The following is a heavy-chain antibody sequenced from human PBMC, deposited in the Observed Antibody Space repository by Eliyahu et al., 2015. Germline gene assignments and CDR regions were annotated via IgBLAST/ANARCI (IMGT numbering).Heavy chain of an antibody. Sequence: QVQLVESGGGVVQPGRSLRLSCAAXGFTFSSYGXHWVRQAPGKGLEWVAVISYDGSNKYYADSVKGRFTISRDNSKNTLYLQMNSLRAEDTAVYYCAIKASSNLNFDYWGQGTLVTVSS. J-gene: IGHJ4*02. D-gene: IGHD6-6*01. CDR3: AIKASSNLNFDY. CDR1: GFTFSSYG. V-gene: IGHV3-30*03. CDR2: ISYDGSNK.